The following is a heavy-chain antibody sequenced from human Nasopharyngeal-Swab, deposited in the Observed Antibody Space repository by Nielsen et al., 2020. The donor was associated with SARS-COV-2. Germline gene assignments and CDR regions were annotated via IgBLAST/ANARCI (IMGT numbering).Heavy chain of an antibody. J-gene: IGHJ3*02. CDR2: IYSGGST. CDR1: GFTFSSND. Sequence: GGSLRLSCAASGFTFSSNDMSWVREAPGKGLEGVSVIYSGGSTYYADSVKGRFTISRDNSKNTLYLQMNSLRAEDTAVYYCARARRRIVGATDAFDIWGQGTMVTVSS. D-gene: IGHD1-26*01. CDR3: ARARRRIVGATDAFDI. V-gene: IGHV3-53*01.